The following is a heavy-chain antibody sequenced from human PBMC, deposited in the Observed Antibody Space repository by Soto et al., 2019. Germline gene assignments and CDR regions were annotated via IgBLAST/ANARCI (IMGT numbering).Heavy chain of an antibody. CDR2: INSDGSST. CDR1: GFTFSSYW. Sequence: GGSLRLSCAASGFTFSSYWMHWVRQAPGKGLVWVSRINSDGSSTSYADSVKGRFTTSRDNAKNTLYLQMNSLRAEDTAVYYCARDPAPDYSFYYYGMDVWGQGTTVTVSS. D-gene: IGHD2-15*01. CDR3: ARDPAPDYSFYYYGMDV. V-gene: IGHV3-74*01. J-gene: IGHJ6*02.